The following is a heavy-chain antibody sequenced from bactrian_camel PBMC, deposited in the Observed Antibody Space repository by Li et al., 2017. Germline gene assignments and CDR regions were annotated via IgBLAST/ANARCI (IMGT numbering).Heavy chain of an antibody. CDR1: GFTFSSYW. J-gene: IGHJ6*01. D-gene: IGHD4*01. CDR2: VASNGGST. Sequence: QLVESGGDLVQLEGSLTLSCTASGFTFSSYWMYWVRQTPAKGLEWVSGVASNGGSTEYADSIVGRFTISRDNAKNMVYLHMTSLKPEDTGVYYCVRDYKSGDHRDDFGYWGQGTQVTVS. V-gene: IGHV3S25*01. CDR3: VRDYKSGDHRDDFGY.